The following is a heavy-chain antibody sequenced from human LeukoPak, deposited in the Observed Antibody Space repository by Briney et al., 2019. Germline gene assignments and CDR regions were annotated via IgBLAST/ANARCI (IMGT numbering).Heavy chain of an antibody. CDR2: IYSSTTFI. Sequence: GSLRLSCAASGFIFSSYSMSWVRQAPGKGLEWVSSIYSSTTFIYYAGSVKGRFAISRDNDKNSLYLEMNSLRAEDTAVYYCARGIGGVPRTFDIWGQGTVVTVSS. V-gene: IGHV3-21*04. J-gene: IGHJ3*02. CDR1: GFIFSSYS. D-gene: IGHD1-26*01. CDR3: ARGIGGVPRTFDI.